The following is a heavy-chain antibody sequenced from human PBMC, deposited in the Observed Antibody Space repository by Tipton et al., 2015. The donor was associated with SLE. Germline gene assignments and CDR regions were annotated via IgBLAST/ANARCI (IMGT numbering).Heavy chain of an antibody. Sequence: TLSLTCTVSGGSISSYYWSWIRQPPGKGLEWIGYVDYIGSTNYNPSLKSRVTISVDTSKNQVSLRLTSVTAADTAVYYCARDLDGYNYGDYWGQGILVTVSS. J-gene: IGHJ4*02. CDR3: ARDLDGYNYGDY. CDR2: VDYIGST. V-gene: IGHV4-59*01. D-gene: IGHD5-24*01. CDR1: GGSISSYY.